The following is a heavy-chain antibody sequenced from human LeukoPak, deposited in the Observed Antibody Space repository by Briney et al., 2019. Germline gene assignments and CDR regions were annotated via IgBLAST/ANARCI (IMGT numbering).Heavy chain of an antibody. V-gene: IGHV4-59*12. CDR3: ARDKVPDFWSCSYGSTGSYLYYYGMDV. CDR2: ISHSGIA. J-gene: IGHJ6*02. CDR1: GGSISRFY. D-gene: IGHD3-3*01. Sequence: PSETLSLTCTVSGGSISRFYWSWIRQSPGKGLEWIGFISHSGIAYYSPSLKSRVSISVATSKNQFSLKVSSVTAAATAVYYCARDKVPDFWSCSYGSTGSYLYYYGMDVWGRGTPVTVS.